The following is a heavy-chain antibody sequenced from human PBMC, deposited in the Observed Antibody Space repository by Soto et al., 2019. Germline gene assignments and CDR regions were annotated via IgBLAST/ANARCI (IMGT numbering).Heavy chain of an antibody. V-gene: IGHV3-11*01. CDR3: ARGSGTLNL. CDR1: GFIFSDYA. D-gene: IGHD1-26*01. Sequence: GGSLRLFCAASGFIFSDYAMSWIRQAPGKGLEWVSYISGSGSDIYYVDSVKGRFTISRDNAKNSLYLQMNSLRAEDTAIYYCARGSGTLNLWGQGTLVTVSS. J-gene: IGHJ4*02. CDR2: ISGSGSDI.